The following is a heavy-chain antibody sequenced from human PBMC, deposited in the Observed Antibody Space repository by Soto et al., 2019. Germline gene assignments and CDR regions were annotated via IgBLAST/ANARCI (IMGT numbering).Heavy chain of an antibody. D-gene: IGHD3-16*01. CDR3: ARGGGQGDLYYYYYGMDV. CDR2: IYHSGTT. V-gene: IGHV4-38-2*01. CDR1: GDSISSGYS. Sequence: ETLSLTCAVSGDSISSGYSWAWIRQPPGRGLEWIGSIYHSGTTYYNPSLNSRVTISVDTSKNQFSLKLSSVTAADTAVYYCARGGGQGDLYYYYYGMDVWGQGTTVTVSS. J-gene: IGHJ6*02.